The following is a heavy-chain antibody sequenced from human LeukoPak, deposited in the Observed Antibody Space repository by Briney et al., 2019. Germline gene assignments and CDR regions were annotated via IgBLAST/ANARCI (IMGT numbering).Heavy chain of an antibody. CDR3: AKGGLYGSGSYRFDY. Sequence: PGGSLRLSCAASGFTFSSYAMSWVRQAPGKGLEWVSAISGSGGSTYYADSVKGRFTISRDNSKNTLYLQMNSLRAEDTAVYYCAKGGLYGSGSYRFDYWGQGTLVTVSS. CDR2: ISGSGGST. V-gene: IGHV3-23*01. J-gene: IGHJ4*02. CDR1: GFTFSSYA. D-gene: IGHD3-10*01.